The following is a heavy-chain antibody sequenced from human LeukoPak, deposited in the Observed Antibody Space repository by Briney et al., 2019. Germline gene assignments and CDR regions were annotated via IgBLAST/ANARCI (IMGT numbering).Heavy chain of an antibody. V-gene: IGHV4-39*01. CDR3: VRHISTNTGYFDS. D-gene: IGHD2/OR15-2a*01. Sequence: SETLSLTCTVSGASINTHSYYWGWIRQAPGKGLEWIGSVYYDGTSYSNPSLTSRAAVIVDTSRDQFSLDLSFVTAADTALYYCVRHISTNTGYFDSCGQGILVSVSS. J-gene: IGHJ4*02. CDR2: VYYDGTS. CDR1: GASINTHSYY.